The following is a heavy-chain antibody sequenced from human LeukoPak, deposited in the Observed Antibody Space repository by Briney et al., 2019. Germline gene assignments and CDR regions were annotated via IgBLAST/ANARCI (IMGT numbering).Heavy chain of an antibody. CDR3: SKDQLLYDNWFDP. Sequence: PGGSLRLSCAASGFTFGSYSMNWVRQAPGKGLEWVSSISSSSSYIYYADSVKGRFTISRDNAKNSLYLQMNSLRAEDTAVYYCSKDQLLYDNWFDPWGQGTLVTVSS. CDR2: ISSSSSYI. J-gene: IGHJ5*02. CDR1: GFTFGSYS. D-gene: IGHD2-2*02. V-gene: IGHV3-21*01.